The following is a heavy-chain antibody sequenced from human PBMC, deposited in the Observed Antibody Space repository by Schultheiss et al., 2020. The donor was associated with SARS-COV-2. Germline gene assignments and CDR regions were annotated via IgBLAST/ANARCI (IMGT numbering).Heavy chain of an antibody. V-gene: IGHV3-21*04. CDR2: ISSSSSNI. J-gene: IGHJ4*02. CDR3: ARERLRPEVGYYFDY. D-gene: IGHD4-17*01. CDR1: GFTFSGYS. Sequence: GGSLRLSCAASGFTFSGYSMNWVRQAPGKGLEWVSSISSSSSNIYYADSVKGRFTISRDNAKNSLYLQMNSLIADDTAVYYCARERLRPEVGYYFDYWGQGTLVTLSS.